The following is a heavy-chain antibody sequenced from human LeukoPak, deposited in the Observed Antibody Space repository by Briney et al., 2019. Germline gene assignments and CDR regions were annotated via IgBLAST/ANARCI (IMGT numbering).Heavy chain of an antibody. J-gene: IGHJ6*02. Sequence: GGSLRLSCAASGFTFSNAWMNWVRQAPGKGLEWVGRIKSKTDGGTTDYAAPVKGRFTISRDDSKNTLYLQMNSLRAEDTAVYYCARDPYCSSTGCYNLYYYGMDVWGQGTTVTVSS. CDR3: ARDPYCSSTGCYNLYYYGMDV. CDR2: IKSKTDGGTT. CDR1: GFTFSNAW. V-gene: IGHV3-15*07. D-gene: IGHD2-2*02.